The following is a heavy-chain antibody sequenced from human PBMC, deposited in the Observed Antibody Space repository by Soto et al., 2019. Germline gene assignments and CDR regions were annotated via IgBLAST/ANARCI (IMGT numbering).Heavy chain of an antibody. V-gene: IGHV1-18*01. Sequence: GASVKVSCKASGYTFTSYGISWVRQAPGQGLEWMGWISAYNGNTNYAQKLQGRVTMTTDTSTSTAYMELRSLRSDDTAVYYCARDHDIAVAGTGRYYGMDVWGQGTTVTVYS. CDR1: GYTFTSYG. CDR2: ISAYNGNT. CDR3: ARDHDIAVAGTGRYYGMDV. D-gene: IGHD6-19*01. J-gene: IGHJ6*02.